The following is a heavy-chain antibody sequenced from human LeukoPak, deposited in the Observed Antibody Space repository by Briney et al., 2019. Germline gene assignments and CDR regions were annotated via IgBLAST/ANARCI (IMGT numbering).Heavy chain of an antibody. V-gene: IGHV4-59*01. CDR2: IYYSGST. CDR3: ARAPLGIDMDV. CDR1: GGSISSYY. D-gene: IGHD7-27*01. Sequence: SQTLSLTCTVSGGSISSYYWSWIRRPPGKGLEWIGYIYYSGSTNYNPSLKSRVTISVDTSKNQFSLKLSSVTAADTAVYYCARAPLGIDMDVWGKGTTVTISS. J-gene: IGHJ6*03.